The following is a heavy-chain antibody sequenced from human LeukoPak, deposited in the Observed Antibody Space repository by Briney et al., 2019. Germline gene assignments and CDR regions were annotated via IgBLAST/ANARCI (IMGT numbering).Heavy chain of an antibody. CDR2: IKQDGSEK. Sequence: PGGSLRLSCAASGFTFSGYWMSWVRQAPGKGLEWVANIKQDGSEKYYVDSVKGRFTISRDNAKNSLYLQMNSLRAEDTAVYYCARDGGYGDYDPYYFDYWGQGTLVTVSS. V-gene: IGHV3-7*03. J-gene: IGHJ4*02. CDR3: ARDGGYGDYDPYYFDY. CDR1: GFTFSGYW. D-gene: IGHD4-17*01.